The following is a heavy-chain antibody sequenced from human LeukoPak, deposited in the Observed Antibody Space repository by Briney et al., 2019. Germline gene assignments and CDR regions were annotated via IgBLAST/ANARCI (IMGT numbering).Heavy chain of an antibody. CDR1: GFTFSDYY. V-gene: IGHV3-11*04. D-gene: IGHD5-18*01. CDR3: ARDLSGVTGYTYGRGVDY. J-gene: IGHJ4*02. CDR2: ISSSGSTI. Sequence: GESLRLSCAASGFTFSDYYMSWIRQAPGKGLEWVSYISSSGSTIYYADSVKGRFTISRDNAKTSLYLQMNSLRAEDTAVYYCARDLSGVTGYTYGRGVDYWGQGTLVTVSS.